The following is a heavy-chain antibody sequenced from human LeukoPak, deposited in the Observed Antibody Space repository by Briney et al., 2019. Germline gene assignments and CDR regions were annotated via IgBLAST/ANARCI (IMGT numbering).Heavy chain of an antibody. CDR2: MNPRDNT. Sequence: ASVKVSCKAPGYTSTSPDINWVRQATGRGLEWLGWMNPRDNTGYAQKFQGRVTLTRVKSINTAYMELSSLRSEDTVVYYCARYTQHYGFDIWGQGTMVTVSA. CDR1: GYTSTSPD. D-gene: IGHD3-3*02. V-gene: IGHV1-8*01. CDR3: ARYTQHYGFDI. J-gene: IGHJ3*02.